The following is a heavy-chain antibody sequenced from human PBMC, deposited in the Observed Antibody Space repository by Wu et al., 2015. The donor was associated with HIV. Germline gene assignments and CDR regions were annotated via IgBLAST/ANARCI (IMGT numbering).Heavy chain of an antibody. J-gene: IGHJ4*02. CDR2: INPNSGGT. Sequence: QVQLVQSGAEVKKPGASVKVSCKASGYTFTGYYIHWVRQAPGQGLEWMGCINPNSGGTNYAQKFQGRVTMTRDTSTSTAHMELSRLISDDTAVYYCARGGPYYYDSSGYLDYWGQGTLVTVSS. CDR1: GYTFTGYY. V-gene: IGHV1-2*02. CDR3: ARGGPYYYDSSGYLDY. D-gene: IGHD3-22*01.